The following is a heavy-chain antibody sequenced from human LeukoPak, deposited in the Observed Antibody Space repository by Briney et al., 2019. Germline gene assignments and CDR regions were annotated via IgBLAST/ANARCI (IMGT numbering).Heavy chain of an antibody. CDR1: GFTLSGHS. V-gene: IGHV3-21*01. Sequence: GGSLRLPCTASGFTLSGHSMNWVRQAPGKGLEWVSSISFSSSSIYYADSVTGRFSISRDNAKNSLYLQMNSLRAEDTAVYYCARYCSSTSCSEDFYYMDVWGKGTTVTVSS. CDR3: ARYCSSTSCSEDFYYMDV. CDR2: ISFSSSSI. J-gene: IGHJ6*03. D-gene: IGHD2-2*01.